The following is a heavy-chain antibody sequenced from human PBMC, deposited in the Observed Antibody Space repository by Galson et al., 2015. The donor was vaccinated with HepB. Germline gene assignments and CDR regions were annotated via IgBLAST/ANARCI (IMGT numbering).Heavy chain of an antibody. D-gene: IGHD4-11*01. CDR1: GFTFSNYY. Sequence: SLRLSCAASGFTFSNYYMSWIRQAPGKGLEWVSYISSSGSTIYYADSVKGRFTISRDNAKNSLYLQMNSLRAEDTAVYYCARNIHSNYLYYYYYMDVWGKGTTVTVSS. J-gene: IGHJ6*03. V-gene: IGHV3-11*01. CDR2: ISSSGSTI. CDR3: ARNIHSNYLYYYYYMDV.